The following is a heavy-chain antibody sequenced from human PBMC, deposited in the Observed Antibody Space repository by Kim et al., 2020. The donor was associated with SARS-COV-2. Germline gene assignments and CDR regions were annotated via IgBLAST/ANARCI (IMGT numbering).Heavy chain of an antibody. CDR2: IWYDGSNK. D-gene: IGHD3-16*01. J-gene: IGHJ4*02. CDR1: GVTFSSYG. V-gene: IGHV3-33*01. Sequence: GGSLRLSCAAAGVTFSSYGMHWVRQAPGKGLELVAVIWYDGSNKYYADSVKGRFTISRDNSKNTLYLQMNSLRGEDTAVYYWSRDASWGPLDYWGQGTLV. CDR3: SRDASWGPLDY.